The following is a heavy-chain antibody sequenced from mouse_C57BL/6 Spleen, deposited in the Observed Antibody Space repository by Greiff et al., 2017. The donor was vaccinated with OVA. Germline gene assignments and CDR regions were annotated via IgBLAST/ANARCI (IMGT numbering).Heavy chain of an antibody. V-gene: IGHV5-6*01. CDR1: GFTFSSYG. CDR2: ISSGGSYT. Sequence: EVQVVESGGDLVKPGGSLKLSCAASGFTFSSYGMSWVRQTPDKRLEWVATISSGGSYTYYPDSVKGRFTISRDNAKNTLYLQMSSLKSEDTAMYYCARPGNYWGQGTTLTVSS. J-gene: IGHJ2*01. CDR3: ARPGNY.